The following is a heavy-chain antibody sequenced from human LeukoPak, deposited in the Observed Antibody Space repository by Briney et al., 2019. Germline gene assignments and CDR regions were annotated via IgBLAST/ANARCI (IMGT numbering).Heavy chain of an antibody. CDR2: IRGSGDST. J-gene: IGHJ4*02. Sequence: GGSLRLSCAASGFTFSNYAMSWVRQAPGKGLEWVSGIRGSGDSTYFADSVKGRFTISRDNSKNTVYLQMNRLRAEDTAVYYCAKDNYHATSGTFDYWGQGTLVTVSS. CDR3: AKDNYHATSGTFDY. CDR1: GFTFSNYA. V-gene: IGHV3-23*01. D-gene: IGHD1-1*01.